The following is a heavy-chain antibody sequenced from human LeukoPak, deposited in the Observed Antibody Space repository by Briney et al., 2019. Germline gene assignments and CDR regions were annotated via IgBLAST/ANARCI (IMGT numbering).Heavy chain of an antibody. J-gene: IGHJ6*03. CDR1: GYTFTSYD. CDR3: ARGLGSSWYNYYYYYMDV. V-gene: IGHV1-8*01. CDR2: MNPNSGNT. D-gene: IGHD6-13*01. Sequence: GASVKVSCKASGYTFTSYDINWVRQDTGQGLEWMGWMNPNSGNTGYAQKFQGRVTMTRNTSISTAYMELSSLRSEDTAVYYCARGLGSSWYNYYYYYMDVWGKGTTVTISS.